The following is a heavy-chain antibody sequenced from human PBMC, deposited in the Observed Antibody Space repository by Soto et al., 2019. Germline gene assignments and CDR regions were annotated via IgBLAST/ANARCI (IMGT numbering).Heavy chain of an antibody. Sequence: ASVKVSFKASGYTFTSYAMHWVRQAPGQRLEWMGWINAGNGNTKYSQKFQGRVTITRGTSASTAYMELSSLRSEDTAVYYCARLRRSGSSAFDYWGQGTLVTVSS. CDR1: GYTFTSYA. CDR2: INAGNGNT. CDR3: ARLRRSGSSAFDY. D-gene: IGHD3-10*01. V-gene: IGHV1-3*01. J-gene: IGHJ4*02.